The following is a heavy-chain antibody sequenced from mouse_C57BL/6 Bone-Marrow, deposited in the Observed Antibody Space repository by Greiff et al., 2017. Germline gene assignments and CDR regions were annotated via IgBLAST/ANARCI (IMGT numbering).Heavy chain of an antibody. CDR2: ISSGGSYT. D-gene: IGHD1-1*02. J-gene: IGHJ3*01. V-gene: IGHV5-6*01. CDR3: ARDPLWAFAY. CDR1: GFTFSSYG. Sequence: EVKLMESGGDLVKPGGSLKLSCAASGFTFSSYGMSWVRQTPDKRLEWVATISSGGSYTYYPDSVKGRFTISRDNAKNTLYLQMSSLKSEDTAMXYCARDPLWAFAYWGQGTLVTVSA.